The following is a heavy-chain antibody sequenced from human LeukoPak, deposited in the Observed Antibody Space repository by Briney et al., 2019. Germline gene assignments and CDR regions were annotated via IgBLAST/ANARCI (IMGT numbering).Heavy chain of an antibody. D-gene: IGHD4/OR15-4a*01. CDR2: ISYDGSNK. CDR3: ARDKLLEYGNWFDP. V-gene: IGHV3-30-3*01. CDR1: GFTFRSYA. Sequence: GGSLRLSREASGFTFRSYAMHWVRQAPGKGLEWVAVISYDGSNKYYKDAVKGRFTISRDNSKNTLYLQMNSLRAEDTAVYYCARDKLLEYGNWFDPWGQGTLVSVSS. J-gene: IGHJ5*02.